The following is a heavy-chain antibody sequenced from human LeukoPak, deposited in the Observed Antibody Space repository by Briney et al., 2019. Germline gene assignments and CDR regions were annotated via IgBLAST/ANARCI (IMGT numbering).Heavy chain of an antibody. CDR2: INPSGGST. D-gene: IGHD3-3*01. CDR3: ARVAYSYDFWSGIEIEYFQH. V-gene: IGHV1-46*01. J-gene: IGHJ1*01. Sequence: ASVKVSCKASGYTFTSYYMHWVRQAPGQGLEWMGIINPSGGSTSYAQKFQGRVTMTRDTSTSTVYMELSSLRSEDTAVYYCARVAYSYDFWSGIEIEYFQHWGQGTLVTVSS. CDR1: GYTFTSYY.